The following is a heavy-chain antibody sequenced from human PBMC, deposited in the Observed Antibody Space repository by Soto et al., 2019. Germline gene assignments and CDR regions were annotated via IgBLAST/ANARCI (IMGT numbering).Heavy chain of an antibody. D-gene: IGHD3-3*01. Sequence: GGSLRLSCAASGFTFSSYGMHWVRQAPGKGLEWVAVISYDGSNKYYADSVKGRFTISRDNSKNTLYLQMNSLRAEDTAVYYCAKDAGFLEWSLLHYGMDVWGQGTTVTVSS. J-gene: IGHJ6*02. CDR2: ISYDGSNK. V-gene: IGHV3-30*18. CDR1: GFTFSSYG. CDR3: AKDAGFLEWSLLHYGMDV.